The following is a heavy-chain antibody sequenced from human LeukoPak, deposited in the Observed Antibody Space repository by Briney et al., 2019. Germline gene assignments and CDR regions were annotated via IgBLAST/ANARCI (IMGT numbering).Heavy chain of an antibody. CDR3: ARDAPGNSHTLDY. Sequence: GGSLRLSCAASGFTFSSYSMNWVRQAPGKGLEWVSSISSSSSYIYYAASVKGRFTISRDNAKSAVYLQMNSLRAEDTAIYYCARDAPGNSHTLDYWGQGTLVTVSS. CDR1: GFTFSSYS. D-gene: IGHD4-23*01. CDR2: ISSSSSYI. J-gene: IGHJ4*02. V-gene: IGHV3-21*04.